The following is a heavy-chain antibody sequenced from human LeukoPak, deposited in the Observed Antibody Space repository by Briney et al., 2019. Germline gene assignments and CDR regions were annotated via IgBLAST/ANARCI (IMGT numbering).Heavy chain of an antibody. CDR1: GFTFSSYS. V-gene: IGHV3-48*04. Sequence: GGSLRLSCAASGFTFSSYSMNWVRQAPGKGLEWVSYISSSSSTIYYADSVKGRFTISRDNAKNSLYLQMNSLRAEDTAVYYCARGQSLLWFGEFGGWPTDYWGQGTLVTVSS. D-gene: IGHD3-10*01. CDR3: ARGQSLLWFGEFGGWPTDY. J-gene: IGHJ4*02. CDR2: ISSSSSTI.